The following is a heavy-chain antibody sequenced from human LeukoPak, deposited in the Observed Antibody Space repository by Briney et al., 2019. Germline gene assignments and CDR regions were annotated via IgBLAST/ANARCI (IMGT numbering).Heavy chain of an antibody. CDR2: IIRSGGST. CDR1: GFTFNNYA. Sequence: GGSLRLSCVASGFTFNNYAMCWVRQAPGKGLEWVSAIIRSGGSTYYADSVKGRFTISRDNSKNALYLQMNSLRAEDTAVYYCAKDLTLYGDFPYFDYWGQGTLVTVSS. J-gene: IGHJ4*02. D-gene: IGHD2-21*01. V-gene: IGHV3-23*01. CDR3: AKDLTLYGDFPYFDY.